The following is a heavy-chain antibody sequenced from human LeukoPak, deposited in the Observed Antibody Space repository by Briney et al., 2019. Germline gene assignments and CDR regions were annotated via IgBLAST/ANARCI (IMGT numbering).Heavy chain of an antibody. CDR2: INSDSSIM. J-gene: IGHJ4*02. V-gene: IGHV3-21*01. Sequence: GGSLRLSCAASGFTFSSYSMNWVRQAPGKGLEWVSSINSDSSIMYYAESVKGRFTISRDNARNSLYLQMNSLRAEDTAVYYCIRDLSDDYSLDYWGQGALVTVSS. D-gene: IGHD3-16*01. CDR3: IRDLSDDYSLDY. CDR1: GFTFSSYS.